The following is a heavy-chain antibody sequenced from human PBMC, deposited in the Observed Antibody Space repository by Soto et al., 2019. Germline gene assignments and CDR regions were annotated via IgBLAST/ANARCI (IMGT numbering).Heavy chain of an antibody. D-gene: IGHD2-21*02. CDR3: ARELYSGGGDCPYDMDD. J-gene: IGHJ6*02. CDR2: ISLYHHST. Sequence: GASVKVSCKTSGYPFTDYCIHWERQAPGQGLEWMGIISLYHHSTSYAQKFQGRLTVTADTSTTTVYCRRSSLTSEDSAVDWWARELYSGGGDCPYDMDDGG. CDR1: GYPFTDYC. V-gene: IGHV1-46*01.